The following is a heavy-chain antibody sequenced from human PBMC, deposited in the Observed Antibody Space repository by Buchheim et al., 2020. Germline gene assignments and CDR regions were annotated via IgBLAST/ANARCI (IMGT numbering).Heavy chain of an antibody. D-gene: IGHD3/OR15-3a*01. CDR1: GYSFSSYG. CDR3: ARDGGPYTDFWTGPSETGGQYFFYYYMDV. V-gene: IGHV1-3*01. Sequence: QVQLVQSGAEVGKPGASVKVSCKASGYSFSSYGIHWVRQAPGQRLEWMGWINAGNGNTKYSQRFQGRVTLTRDTSASTAYMELSSLRSEDTAVFYCARDGGPYTDFWTGPSETGGQYFFYYYMDVWGKGTT. CDR2: INAGNGNT. J-gene: IGHJ6*03.